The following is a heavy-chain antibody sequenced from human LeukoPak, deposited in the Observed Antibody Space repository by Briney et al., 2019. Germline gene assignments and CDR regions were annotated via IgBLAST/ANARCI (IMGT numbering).Heavy chain of an antibody. V-gene: IGHV1-2*02. J-gene: IGHJ4*02. CDR3: ARDGCTNGVCYRTGD. Sequence: GASVKVSCKASGYTFTGYYMHWVRQAPGQGLEWMGWINPNSGGTNYAQKFQGRVTMTRDTSISTAYMELSRLRSDDTAVYYCARDGCTNGVCYRTGDWGQGTLVTVSS. CDR1: GYTFTGYY. D-gene: IGHD2-8*01. CDR2: INPNSGGT.